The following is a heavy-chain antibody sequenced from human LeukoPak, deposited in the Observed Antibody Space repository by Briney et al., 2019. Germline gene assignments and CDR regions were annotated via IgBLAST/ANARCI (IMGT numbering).Heavy chain of an antibody. CDR1: GGSISSSSYY. CDR2: IYYSGST. D-gene: IGHD1-20*01. CDR3: ARHRVITGTDLNAFDI. Sequence: PSETLSLTCTVSGGSISSSSYYWGWIRQPPGKGLEWIGSIYYSGSTYYNPSLKSRVTISVDTSKNQFSLKLSSVTAADTAVYYCARHRVITGTDLNAFDIWGQGTMVTVSS. J-gene: IGHJ3*02. V-gene: IGHV4-39*01.